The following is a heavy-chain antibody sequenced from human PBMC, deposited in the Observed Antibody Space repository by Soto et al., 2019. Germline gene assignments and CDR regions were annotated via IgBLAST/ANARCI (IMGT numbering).Heavy chain of an antibody. CDR2: IHYSGST. J-gene: IGHJ5*02. CDR1: GGSIVNGAYY. V-gene: IGHV4-31*03. CDR3: ARGGYCSRTSCPPTDP. Sequence: QVQLQESGPGLVKPSQTLSLTCTVSGGSIVNGAYYWSWIRQHPGKGLEWIGYIHYSGSTNYNPSLKSRDTISVDTSKNQFSLNLSSVTAADTAVYYCARGGYCSRTSCPPTDPWGQGTLVTVSS. D-gene: IGHD2-2*03.